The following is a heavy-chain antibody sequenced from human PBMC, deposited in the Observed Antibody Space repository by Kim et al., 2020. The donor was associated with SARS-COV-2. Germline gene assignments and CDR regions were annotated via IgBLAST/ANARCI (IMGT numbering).Heavy chain of an antibody. D-gene: IGHD3-22*01. CDR3: ARDLAYYDSSGGGDAFDI. CDR2: ISSSGSTI. CDR1: GFTFSDYY. J-gene: IGHJ3*02. V-gene: IGHV3-11*04. Sequence: GGSLRLSCAASGFTFSDYYMSWIRQAPGKGLEWVSYISSSGSTIYYADSVKGRFTISRDNAKNSLYLQMNSLRAEDTAVYYCARDLAYYDSSGGGDAFDIWGQGTMVTVSS.